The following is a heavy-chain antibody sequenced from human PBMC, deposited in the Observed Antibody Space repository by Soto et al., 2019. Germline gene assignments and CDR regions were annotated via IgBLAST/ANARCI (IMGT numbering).Heavy chain of an antibody. Sequence: ASVKVSCKASGYTFTGYYIYWVRQAPGQGLESMGWMNPNTGGANYAQKFQDRITMTRDTSISTGYMELSGLRSDDTAVYYCASGKQLVLAWGRFDYWGQGTLVTVSS. CDR2: MNPNTGGA. CDR3: ASGKQLVLAWGRFDY. CDR1: GYTFTGYY. D-gene: IGHD6-13*01. J-gene: IGHJ4*02. V-gene: IGHV1-2*02.